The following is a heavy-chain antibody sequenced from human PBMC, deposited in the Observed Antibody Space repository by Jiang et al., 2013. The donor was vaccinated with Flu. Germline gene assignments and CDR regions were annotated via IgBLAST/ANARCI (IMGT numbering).Heavy chain of an antibody. J-gene: IGHJ6*02. D-gene: IGHD2-15*01. V-gene: IGHV3-30*18. CDR1: GFTFSSYG. CDR3: AKVKTLAAPHRDYYYGMDV. CDR2: ISYDGSNK. Sequence: VQLLESGGGVVQPGRSLRLSCAASGFTFSSYGMHWVRQAPGKGLEWVAVISYDGSNKYYADSVKGRFTISRDNSKNTLYLQMNSLRAEDTAVYYCAKVKTLAAPHRDYYYGMDVWGQGTTVTVSS.